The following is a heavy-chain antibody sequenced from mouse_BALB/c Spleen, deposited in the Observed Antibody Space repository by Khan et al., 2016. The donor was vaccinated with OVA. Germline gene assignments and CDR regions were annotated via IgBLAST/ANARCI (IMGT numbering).Heavy chain of an antibody. CDR3: ARRNYFGYTFAY. CDR1: GYTFTDYY. Sequence: QVQLKQSGAELARPGASVKLSCTASGYTFTDYYINWVKQRTGQGLEWIGEISPGSGDTYYNERFRGKATLTAEKSSSTAYMQLSSLTSEASAVYFCARRNYFGYTFAYWGQGTLVTFSA. CDR2: ISPGSGDT. V-gene: IGHV1-77*01. J-gene: IGHJ3*01. D-gene: IGHD1-2*01.